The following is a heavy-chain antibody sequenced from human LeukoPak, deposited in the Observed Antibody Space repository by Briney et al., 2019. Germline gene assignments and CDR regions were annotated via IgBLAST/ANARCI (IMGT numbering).Heavy chain of an antibody. J-gene: IGHJ6*03. D-gene: IGHD5-18*01. Sequence: GASVKVSCKASGYTFTSYYMHWVRQAPGQGLEWMGIINPNAGSTSYAQEFRGRVTMTRDMSTSTVYMELSSLRSEDTAVYYCARRGYSYGNWEYYMDVWGKGTTVIVSS. V-gene: IGHV1-46*01. CDR2: INPNAGST. CDR1: GYTFTSYY. CDR3: ARRGYSYGNWEYYMDV.